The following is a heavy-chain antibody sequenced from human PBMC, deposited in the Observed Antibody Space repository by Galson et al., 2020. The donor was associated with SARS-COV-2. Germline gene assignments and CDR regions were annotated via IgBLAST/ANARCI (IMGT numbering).Heavy chain of an antibody. CDR1: GGSISRFY. V-gene: IGHV4-59*01. Sequence: ASETLSLTCTVSGGSISRFYWSWLRQSPGKRLEWIGYIHHSGTTRYNSSLNSRVTMSVDTSKNQFYLKLSYMTTADTAVYHCARGGDYVRNWFDSWGQGALVTVSS. D-gene: IGHD4-17*01. J-gene: IGHJ5*01. CDR3: ARGGDYVRNWFDS. CDR2: IHHSGTT.